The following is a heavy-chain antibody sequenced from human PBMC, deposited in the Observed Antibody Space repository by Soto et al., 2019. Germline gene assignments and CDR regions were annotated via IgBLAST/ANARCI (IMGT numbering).Heavy chain of an antibody. CDR3: ARPYYYDSSGLPYFDY. CDR1: GYTFSSYS. CDR2: ISSSSSTI. D-gene: IGHD3-22*01. Sequence: VQLVQSGAEVKRPGASVKVSCRTSGYTFSSYSMNWVRQAPGKGLEWVSYISSSSSTIYYADSVKGRFTISRDNAKNSLYLQMNSLRDEDTAVYYCARPYYYDSSGLPYFDYWGQGTLVTVSS. J-gene: IGHJ4*02. V-gene: IGHV3-48*02.